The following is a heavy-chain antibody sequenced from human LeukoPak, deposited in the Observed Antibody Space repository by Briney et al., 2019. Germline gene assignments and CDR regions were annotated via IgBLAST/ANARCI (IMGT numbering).Heavy chain of an antibody. CDR2: INPNSGGT. Sequence: ASVKVSCKASGYTFTGYYMHWVRQAPGQGLEWMGWINPNSGGTYYAQKFQGRVTMTRDTSIRTAYMELSGLRSDDTAVYYCARTNYFDSSGYYYGYFDYRGQGTLVTVSS. CDR3: ARTNYFDSSGYYYGYFDY. D-gene: IGHD3-22*01. J-gene: IGHJ4*02. CDR1: GYTFTGYY. V-gene: IGHV1-2*02.